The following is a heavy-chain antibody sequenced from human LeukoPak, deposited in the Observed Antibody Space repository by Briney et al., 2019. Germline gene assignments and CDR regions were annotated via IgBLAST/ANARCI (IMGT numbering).Heavy chain of an antibody. V-gene: IGHV4-34*01. CDR2: INHSGYT. Sequence: SETLSLTCAVSGVSLNDYYWSWVRQTPGKGLEWIGEINHSGYTNDSPSLKSRVTLSIDTSRKQFSLNLRSVTVADTGIYYCTRMTTGHDYWGQGTLVTVSS. CDR3: TRMTTGHDY. CDR1: GVSLNDYY. J-gene: IGHJ4*02. D-gene: IGHD4-17*01.